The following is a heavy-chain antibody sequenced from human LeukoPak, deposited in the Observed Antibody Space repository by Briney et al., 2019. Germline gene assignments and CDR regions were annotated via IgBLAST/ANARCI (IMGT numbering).Heavy chain of an antibody. CDR1: GGSISSSSYY. CDR3: ARELRSSSFDY. D-gene: IGHD6-6*01. V-gene: IGHV4-30-4*08. CDR2: IYYSGST. Sequence: SETLSLTCTVSGGSISSSSYYWGWIRQPPGKGLEWIGYIYYSGSTYYNPSLKSRVTISVDTSKNQFSLKLSSVTAADTAVYYCARELRSSSFDYWGQGTLVTVSS. J-gene: IGHJ4*02.